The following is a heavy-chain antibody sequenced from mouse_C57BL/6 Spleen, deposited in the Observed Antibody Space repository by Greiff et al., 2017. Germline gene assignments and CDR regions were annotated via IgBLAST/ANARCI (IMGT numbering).Heavy chain of an antibody. CDR3: AGGNYDRYYFDY. D-gene: IGHD2-1*01. Sequence: QVQLQQSGPELVKPGASVKISCKASGYAFSSSWMNWVKQRPGKGLEWIGRIYPGDGDTNYNGKFKGKATLTADKSSSTAYMQLSSLTSEDSAVYFCAGGNYDRYYFDYLGQGTTLTVSS. J-gene: IGHJ2*01. CDR1: GYAFSSSW. V-gene: IGHV1-82*01. CDR2: IYPGDGDT.